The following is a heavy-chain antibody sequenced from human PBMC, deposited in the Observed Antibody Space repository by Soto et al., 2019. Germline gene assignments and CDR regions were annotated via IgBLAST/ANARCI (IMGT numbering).Heavy chain of an antibody. J-gene: IGHJ3*02. CDR3: ARAGGGPYYDFWSGYYGAFDI. V-gene: IGHV4-31*03. Sequence: SETLSLTCTVSGGSISSGGYYWNWIRQHPGKGLEWIGYIYYSGGTYYNPSLKSRVTISVDTSKNQFSLKLSSVTAADTAVYYCARAGGGPYYDFWSGYYGAFDIWGQGTMVTVSS. CDR1: GGSISSGGYY. D-gene: IGHD3-3*01. CDR2: IYYSGGT.